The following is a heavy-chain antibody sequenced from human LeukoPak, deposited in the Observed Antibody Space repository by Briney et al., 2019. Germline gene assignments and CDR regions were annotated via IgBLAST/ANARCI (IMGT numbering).Heavy chain of an antibody. D-gene: IGHD3-10*01. V-gene: IGHV3-48*03. CDR2: ISSSGSTI. Sequence: PGGSLRLSCAASGFTFSSYEMNWVRQAPGKGLEWVSYISSSGSTIYYADSVEGRFTISRDNAKNSLYLQMNSLRAEDTAVYYCARGLGAITHFDYWGQGTLVTVSS. J-gene: IGHJ4*02. CDR3: ARGLGAITHFDY. CDR1: GFTFSSYE.